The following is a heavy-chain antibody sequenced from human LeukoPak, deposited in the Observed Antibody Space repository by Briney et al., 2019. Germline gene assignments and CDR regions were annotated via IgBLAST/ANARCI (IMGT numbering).Heavy chain of an antibody. CDR1: GFTFSSYA. V-gene: IGHV3-7*01. J-gene: IGHJ2*01. CDR2: IKEDVTEK. CDR3: ARNRYFDL. Sequence: GGSLRLSCAASGFTFSSYAMIWVRQAPGKGLEWVANIKEDVTEKYYVESVKGRFTISRDNAKNSLYLQMNSLRVEDTAVYYCARNRYFDLWGGGTLVTVSS.